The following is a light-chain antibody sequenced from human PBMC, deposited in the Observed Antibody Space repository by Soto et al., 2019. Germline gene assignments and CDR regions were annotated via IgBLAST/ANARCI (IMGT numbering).Light chain of an antibody. CDR3: QQYYGSPPTT. V-gene: IGKV4-1*01. CDR2: WAS. J-gene: IGKJ2*01. Sequence: DIVMTQSPDSLAVSLGERATINCKSSQSVLFTSNNKNYLAWYQQKPGQPPKLLIYWASTRVSGVPDRVSGIGSGKDFTLTIRSLQAKDVAVYYCQQYYGSPPTTVGQGTKLEIK. CDR1: QSVLFTSNNKNY.